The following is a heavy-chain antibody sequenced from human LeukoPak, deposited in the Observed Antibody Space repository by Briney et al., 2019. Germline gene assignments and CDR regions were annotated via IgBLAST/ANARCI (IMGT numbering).Heavy chain of an antibody. CDR3: ARVGTWELQRVFDF. CDR1: GVAFSSYW. CDR2: INREGNEK. D-gene: IGHD4-23*01. J-gene: IGHJ4*02. Sequence: GGSLRLSCGTSGVAFSSYWMTWVRQVPGKGLEWVANINREGNEKYYVDSVKGRFTISRDNAKNSVDLQMDSLRVEDTAVYYCARVGTWELQRVFDFWGQGTLVTVSS. V-gene: IGHV3-7*01.